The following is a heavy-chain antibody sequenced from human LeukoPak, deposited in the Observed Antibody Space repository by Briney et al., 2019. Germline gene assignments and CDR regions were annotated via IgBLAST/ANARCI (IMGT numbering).Heavy chain of an antibody. J-gene: IGHJ4*02. CDR1: GFTFSSYS. Sequence: RGSLRLSSAASGFTFSSYSMNWVRQAPGKGLEWVSSISSSSSYIYYADSVKGRFTISRDNAKNSLYLQMNSLRAEDTAVYYCARGHCSGGSCNDYWGQGTLVTVSS. CDR3: ARGHCSGGSCNDY. D-gene: IGHD2-15*01. CDR2: ISSSSSYI. V-gene: IGHV3-21*01.